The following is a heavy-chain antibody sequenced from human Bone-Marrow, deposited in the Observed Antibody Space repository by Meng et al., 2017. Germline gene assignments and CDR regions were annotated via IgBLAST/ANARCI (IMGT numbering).Heavy chain of an antibody. CDR2: ISSSSSYI. D-gene: IGHD5-18*01. V-gene: IGHV3-21*04. CDR3: AKYSYGLGDYLDY. CDR1: GFTFSGYS. Sequence: GGSLRLSCAASGFTFSGYSMNWVRQAPGKGLEGVSSISSSSSYIYYADSVKGRFAISRHNSKNTLYLQMNSLRAEDTALYYCAKYSYGLGDYLDYWGQGALVTVSS. J-gene: IGHJ4*02.